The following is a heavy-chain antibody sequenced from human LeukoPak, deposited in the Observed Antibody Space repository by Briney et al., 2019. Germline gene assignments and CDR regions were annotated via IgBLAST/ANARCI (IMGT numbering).Heavy chain of an antibody. CDR3: ARDVGGTMIVVARFDP. CDR1: GYTFTSYY. Sequence: ASVKVSCTASGYTFTSYYMHWVRQAPGQGLEWMGIINPSGGSTSYAQKFQGRVTMTRDTSTSTVYTELSSLRSEDTAVYYCARDVGGTMIVVARFDPWGQGTLVTVSS. D-gene: IGHD3-22*01. CDR2: INPSGGST. V-gene: IGHV1-46*01. J-gene: IGHJ5*02.